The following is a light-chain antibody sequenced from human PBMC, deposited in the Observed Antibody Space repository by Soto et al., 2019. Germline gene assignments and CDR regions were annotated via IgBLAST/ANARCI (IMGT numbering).Light chain of an antibody. CDR3: QTWDTGARVV. CDR2: LSSDGSH. V-gene: IGLV4-69*01. Sequence: QLLLTQSPSASATLGASVKLTCTLSSGHSSYAIAWHQQQPEKGPRYLMKLSSDGSHSKGDGIPDRFSGSSSGAERYLTISSLQSEDEADYYCQTWDTGARVVFGGGTKLTVL. J-gene: IGLJ2*01. CDR1: SGHSSYA.